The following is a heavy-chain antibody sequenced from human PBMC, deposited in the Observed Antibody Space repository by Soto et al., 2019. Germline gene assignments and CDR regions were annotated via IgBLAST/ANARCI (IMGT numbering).Heavy chain of an antibody. CDR3: AREGASGFGMDV. CDR2: IYTSGST. D-gene: IGHD1-26*01. Sequence: QVQLQESGPGLVKPSETLSLTCNVSGGSIRSYYWSWVRQPAGKPLEWIGRIYTSGSTNYNPSLKSRVGMSVDTSKNQFSLEVTSVTAADTAVYYCAREGASGFGMDVWGQGTTVTVSS. V-gene: IGHV4-4*07. J-gene: IGHJ6*02. CDR1: GGSIRSYY.